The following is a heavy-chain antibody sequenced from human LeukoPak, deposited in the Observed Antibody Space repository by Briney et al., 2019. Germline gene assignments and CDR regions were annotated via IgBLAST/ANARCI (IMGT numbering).Heavy chain of an antibody. V-gene: IGHV3-9*01. Sequence: GRSLRLSCAASGFTLDDYAMHWVRQAPGKGLEWVSSISWNSGSIGYADSVKGRFAISRDNAKNSLYLQMNSLGAEDTALYYCAKDITMVRGVGYGMDVWGQGTTVTVSS. CDR3: AKDITMVRGVGYGMDV. CDR1: GFTLDDYA. D-gene: IGHD3-10*01. CDR2: ISWNSGSI. J-gene: IGHJ6*02.